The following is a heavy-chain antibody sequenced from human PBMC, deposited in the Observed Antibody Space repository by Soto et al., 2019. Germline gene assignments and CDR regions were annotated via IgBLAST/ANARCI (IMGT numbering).Heavy chain of an antibody. J-gene: IGHJ5*02. CDR2: IFSNDEK. D-gene: IGHD3-3*01. CDR1: GFSLSNARMG. V-gene: IGHV2-26*01. CDR3: ARNPTLTYYDFWSGSRPGPWFDP. Sequence: GPTLVNPTETLTLTCTVSGFSLSNARMGVIWIRQPPGKALEWLAHIFSNDEKSYSTALKSRLTISKDTSKSQVVLTMTNMDPVDTATYYCARNPTLTYYDFWSGSRPGPWFDPWGQGTLVTVSS.